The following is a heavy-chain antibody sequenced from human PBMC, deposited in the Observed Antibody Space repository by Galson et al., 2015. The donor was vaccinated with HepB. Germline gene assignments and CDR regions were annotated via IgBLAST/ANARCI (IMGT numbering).Heavy chain of an antibody. J-gene: IGHJ6*02. CDR3: ARTSYFYGMDV. Sequence: SVKVSCKATGYTFTGYAMHWVRQAPGQRLEWMGYINAGNANTRSSQKFQGRVTFTRDTSATTAYMELSSLRSEDTAVYYCARTSYFYGMDVWGQGTTVTVSS. V-gene: IGHV1-3*01. CDR1: GYTFTGYA. CDR2: INAGNANT.